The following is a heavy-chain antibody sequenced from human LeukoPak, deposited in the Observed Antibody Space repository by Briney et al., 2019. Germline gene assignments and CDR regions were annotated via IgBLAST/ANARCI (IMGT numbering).Heavy chain of an antibody. CDR2: INHSGST. CDR3: ARRVGRPNWNSRYNWFDP. CDR1: GGSFSGYY. J-gene: IGHJ5*02. V-gene: IGHV4-34*01. Sequence: SETLSLTCAVYGGSFSGYYWSWIRQPPGKGLEWIGEINHSGSTNYNPSLKSRVTISVDTSKNQFFLKLSSVTAADTAVYYCARRVGRPNWNSRYNWFDPWGQGTLVTVSS. D-gene: IGHD1-7*01.